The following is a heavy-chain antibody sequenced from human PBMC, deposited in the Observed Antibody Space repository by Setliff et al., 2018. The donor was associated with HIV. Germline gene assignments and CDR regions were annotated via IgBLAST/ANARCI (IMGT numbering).Heavy chain of an antibody. D-gene: IGHD2-2*01. CDR2: INYSGST. Sequence: LSLTCTVSGGSISSGDYYWSWIRQHPGKGLEWIGYINYSGSTYYNPSLKSRLNISVDTSKNQFSLNLSSVTATDTAVYYCARALGYCSSTSCYAEYFDYWGQGTLVTVSS. CDR3: ARALGYCSSTSCYAEYFDY. V-gene: IGHV4-31*03. J-gene: IGHJ4*02. CDR1: GGSISSGDYY.